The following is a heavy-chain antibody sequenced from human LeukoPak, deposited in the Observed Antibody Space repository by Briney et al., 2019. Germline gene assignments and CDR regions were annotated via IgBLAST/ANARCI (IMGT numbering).Heavy chain of an antibody. CDR3: ASYNWNAQGAS. V-gene: IGHV3-33*01. Sequence: GRSLRLSCAASGFTFSSYGMHWVRQAPGKGLEWVAVIWYDGSNKYYADSVKGRFTISRDNSKNTLYLQMNSLRAEDTAVYYCASYNWNAQGASWGQGTLVTVSS. D-gene: IGHD1-1*01. J-gene: IGHJ5*02. CDR1: GFTFSSYG. CDR2: IWYDGSNK.